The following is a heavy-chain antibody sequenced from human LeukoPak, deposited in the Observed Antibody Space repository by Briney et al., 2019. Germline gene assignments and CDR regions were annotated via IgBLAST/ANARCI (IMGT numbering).Heavy chain of an antibody. CDR2: ISWNSGSI. CDR1: GFTFDDYA. V-gene: IGHV3-9*01. J-gene: IGHJ4*02. Sequence: GGSLRLSCAASGFTFDDYAMHWVRQAPGKGLEWVSGISWNSGSIGYADSVKGRFTISRDNAKNSLYLQMNSLRAEDTAVYYCAKGVTGSGWYQGDYWGQGTLVTVSS. CDR3: AKGVTGSGWYQGDY. D-gene: IGHD6-19*01.